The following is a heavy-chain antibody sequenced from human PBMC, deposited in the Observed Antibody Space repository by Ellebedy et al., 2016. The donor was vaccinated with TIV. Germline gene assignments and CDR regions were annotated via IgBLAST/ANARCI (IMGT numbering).Heavy chain of an antibody. V-gene: IGHV3-64D*06. CDR2: INNNGANT. Sequence: GGSLRLSCSASGFTFSHYAMHWVRQAPGKGLEYVSAINNNGANTYYADSVEGRFTISRDNSKNTVYLQMSSLRPEDTAMYYCVKDRGDIIRDFDYWGQGTLVTVSS. CDR1: GFTFSHYA. J-gene: IGHJ4*02. D-gene: IGHD2-21*02. CDR3: VKDRGDIIRDFDY.